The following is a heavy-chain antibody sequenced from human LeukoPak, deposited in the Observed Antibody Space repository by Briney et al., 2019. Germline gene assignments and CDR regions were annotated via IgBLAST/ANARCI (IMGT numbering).Heavy chain of an antibody. CDR1: GFAFNTYA. CDR3: ARNEIAVAGYMLDY. J-gene: IGHJ4*02. Sequence: PGGSLRLSCITSGFAFNTYAMHWVRQAPGKGLEWISYISPASNTIYYADSVKGRFTISRDNAKNSVFLQMSSLRDEDTAVYYCARNEIAVAGYMLDYWGQGTLVTVSS. D-gene: IGHD6-19*01. V-gene: IGHV3-48*02. CDR2: ISPASNTI.